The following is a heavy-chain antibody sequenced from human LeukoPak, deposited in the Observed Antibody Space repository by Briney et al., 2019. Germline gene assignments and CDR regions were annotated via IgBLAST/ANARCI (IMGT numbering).Heavy chain of an antibody. CDR1: GFTFNTFN. V-gene: IGHV3-21*01. D-gene: IGHD3-9*01. J-gene: IGHJ4*02. Sequence: GGSLRLSCAASGFTFNTFNMNWVRQAPGKGLEWVSSITSGGDYIYYADSVKGRFTTSRDNAKNSLSLQLNSLRVEDTAVYYCARGHYDILAASYKWTPDYWGQGTLVTVSS. CDR2: ITSGGDYI. CDR3: ARGHYDILAASYKWTPDY.